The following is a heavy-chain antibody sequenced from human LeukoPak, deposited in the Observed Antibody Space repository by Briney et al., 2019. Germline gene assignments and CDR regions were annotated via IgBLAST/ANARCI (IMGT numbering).Heavy chain of an antibody. V-gene: IGHV1-18*01. CDR1: GYIFRNYG. CDR2: ISAYNGNT. J-gene: IGHJ4*02. CDR3: ARHPGIAVAGTSPPFDY. D-gene: IGHD6-19*01. Sequence: ASVKVSCKASGYIFRNYGISWVRQAPGQGLEWMGWISAYNGNTDYAQNLQGRVTMTTDTSTSTAYMELRSLRSDDTAVYSCARHPGIAVAGTSPPFDYWGQGTLVTVSS.